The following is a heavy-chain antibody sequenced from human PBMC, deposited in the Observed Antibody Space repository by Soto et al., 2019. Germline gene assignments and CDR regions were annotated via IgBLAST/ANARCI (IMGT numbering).Heavy chain of an antibody. J-gene: IGHJ5*02. CDR1: GGSISSYY. V-gene: IGHV4-59*01. D-gene: IGHD6-19*01. CDR3: ARDQYSSGWYTFDP. Sequence: SETLSLTCTVSGGSISSYYWSWIRQPPGKGLEWIGHIYYSGTTNYNPSLKSRVTISVDTSKNQFSLKLSSVTAADTAVYYCARDQYSSGWYTFDPWGQGTLVTVSS. CDR2: IYYSGTT.